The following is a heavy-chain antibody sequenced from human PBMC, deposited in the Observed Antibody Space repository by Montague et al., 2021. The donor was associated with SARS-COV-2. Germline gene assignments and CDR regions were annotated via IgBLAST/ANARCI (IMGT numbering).Heavy chain of an antibody. V-gene: IGHV4-39*07. CDR1: GGSISSSNYY. CDR2: IYYSGIT. Sequence: SETLSLTCTVSGGSISSSNYYWGWIRQPPGKGLEWIGSIYYSGITYYNPSLKSRVTISVDTSKNQFSLKLTSVTAADTAVYYCARHPGRHSVMSDIEDHYCGMDVWGQGTTVTVSS. CDR3: ARHPGRHSVMSDIEDHYCGMDV. D-gene: IGHD3-9*01. J-gene: IGHJ6*02.